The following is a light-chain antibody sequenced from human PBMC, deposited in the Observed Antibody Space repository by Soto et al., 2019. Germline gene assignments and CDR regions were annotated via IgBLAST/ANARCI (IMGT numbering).Light chain of an antibody. Sequence: AIQMTQSPSSLSASVGDRVTITCRASQDIRNELGWYQQRPGKAPKLLIYAASTLQSGVPSRFSASGSGTDFTLTISSLQPEDFATYYCKQSKSFPLTFGGGTKWIS. CDR3: KQSKSFPLT. V-gene: IGKV1-6*01. CDR2: AAS. J-gene: IGKJ4*01. CDR1: QDIRNE.